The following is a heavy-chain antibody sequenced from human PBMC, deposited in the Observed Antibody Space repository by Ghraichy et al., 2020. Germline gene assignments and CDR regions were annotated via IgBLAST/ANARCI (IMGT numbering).Heavy chain of an antibody. D-gene: IGHD1-26*01. CDR3: ARGDDGSPDS. CDR1: GFPFSRYG. CDR2: RSPEKETK. V-gene: IGHV3-30*03. Sequence: GGSLRLSCKASGFPFSRYGMHWVRRAPGKGLEWVARRSPEKETKFFADAVRGRFTVSRDDSKSTLFLRMSNLRPENTGMNYCARGDDGSPDSWGPGTLVIVSS. J-gene: IGHJ4*02.